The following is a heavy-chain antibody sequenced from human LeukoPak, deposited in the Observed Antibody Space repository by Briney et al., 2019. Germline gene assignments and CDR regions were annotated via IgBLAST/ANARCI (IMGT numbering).Heavy chain of an antibody. J-gene: IGHJ6*04. CDR3: ARGPLYGSGSYYTNPNSDALTEDPYYYYYGMDV. CDR1: GGTFINYA. D-gene: IGHD3-10*01. Sequence: ASVTVSFKASGGTFINYAISWVRQAPGQGGEWMGGIIPIFGTANYAQKFQGRVTITADESTSTAYMELSSLRSEDTAVYYCARGPLYGSGSYYTNPNSDALTEDPYYYYYGMDVWGKGTTVTVSS. CDR2: IIPIFGTA. V-gene: IGHV1-69*13.